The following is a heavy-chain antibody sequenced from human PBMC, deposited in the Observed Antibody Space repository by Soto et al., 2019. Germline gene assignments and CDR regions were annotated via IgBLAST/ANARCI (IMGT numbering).Heavy chain of an antibody. D-gene: IGHD2-8*01. V-gene: IGHV4-34*08. CDR2: INHSGST. J-gene: IGHJ4*02. Sequence: NPSETMSLTCAVYGETFSGYYWSWIRQPPGKGLEWIGEINHSGSTNYNPSLKSRVTISVDTSKNQFSLKLSSVTAADTAVYYCATSRRYCTNGVCYRRAFDYWGQGTLVTVSS. CDR1: GETFSGYY. CDR3: ATSRRYCTNGVCYRRAFDY.